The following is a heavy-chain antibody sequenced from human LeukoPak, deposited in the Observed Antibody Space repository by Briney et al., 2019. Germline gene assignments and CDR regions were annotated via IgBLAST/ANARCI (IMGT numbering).Heavy chain of an antibody. CDR2: IIPIFGTA. CDR3: ASEDTAMALMGAFDI. J-gene: IGHJ3*02. V-gene: IGHV1-69*13. CDR1: GGTFSSYA. D-gene: IGHD5-18*01. Sequence: GASVKVSCKASGGTFSSYAISWVRQAPGQGLEWMGGIIPIFGTANYAQKFQGRVTITADESTSTTYMELSSLRSEDTAVYYCASEDTAMALMGAFDIWVQGTMVTVSS.